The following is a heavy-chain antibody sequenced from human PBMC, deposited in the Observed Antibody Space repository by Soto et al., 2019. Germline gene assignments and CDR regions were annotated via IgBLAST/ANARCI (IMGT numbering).Heavy chain of an antibody. J-gene: IGHJ6*02. V-gene: IGHV3-7*04. CDR1: GFTFSSYW. Sequence: GSLRLSCAASGFTFSSYWMSWVRQAPGKGLEWVANIKQDGSEKYYVDSVKGRFTISRDNAKNSLYLQMNSLRAEDTAVYYCARGLHYYGSGSYYTVKYYYYGMDVWGQGTTVTVYS. D-gene: IGHD3-10*01. CDR3: ARGLHYYGSGSYYTVKYYYYGMDV. CDR2: IKQDGSEK.